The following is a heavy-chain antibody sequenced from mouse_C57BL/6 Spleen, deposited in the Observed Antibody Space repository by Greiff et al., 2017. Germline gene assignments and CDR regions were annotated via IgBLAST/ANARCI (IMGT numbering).Heavy chain of an antibody. J-gene: IGHJ2*01. CDR3: ARVGDGNCQRFYSFDY. CDR1: GYAFSSSW. Sequence: QVQLQQSGPEPVKPGASVKISCKASGYAFSSSWMNWVKQRPGKGLEWIGRIYPGDGDTNYNGKFKGKATLTADKSSSTAYMQLSSLTSESTVVYFWARVGDGNCQRFYSFDYWGQGTTLTVSS. D-gene: IGHD2-1*01. CDR2: IYPGDGDT. V-gene: IGHV1-82*01.